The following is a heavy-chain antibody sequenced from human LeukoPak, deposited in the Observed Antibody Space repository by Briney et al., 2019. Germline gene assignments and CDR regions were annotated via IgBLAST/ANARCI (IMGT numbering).Heavy chain of an antibody. J-gene: IGHJ3*02. CDR1: GFTFSNAW. D-gene: IGHD1-26*01. V-gene: IGHV3-15*01. Sequence: GGSLRLSCAASGFTFSNAWMSWVRQAPGKGLEWVSRIKSNTDGGTTDYAAPVKGRFTISRDDSKNTLYLQMNSLKTEDTAVYYCTTAGSYWPNDAFDIWGQGTMVTVSS. CDR3: TTAGSYWPNDAFDI. CDR2: IKSNTDGGTT.